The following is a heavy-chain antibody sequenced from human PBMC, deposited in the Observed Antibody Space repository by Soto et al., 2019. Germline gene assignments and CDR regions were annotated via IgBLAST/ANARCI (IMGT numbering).Heavy chain of an antibody. J-gene: IGHJ3*02. V-gene: IGHV3-7*05. CDR2: IKGDGSAK. CDR1: GFTFGNYW. CDR3: ARDVSTGSSGYYLDAFAI. D-gene: IGHD6-25*01. Sequence: EVQLVESGGGLVQPGGSLRLSCAASGFTFGNYWMNWVRQAPGKGLEWVANIKGDGSAKSYLDSVRGRFTVSRDNAENSLFLQINILRAEYTALYYYARDVSTGSSGYYLDAFAIWCQGTMFTVS.